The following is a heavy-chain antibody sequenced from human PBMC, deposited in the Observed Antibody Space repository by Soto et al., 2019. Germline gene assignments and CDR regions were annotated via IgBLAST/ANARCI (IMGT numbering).Heavy chain of an antibody. CDR1: GYTFTTYG. J-gene: IGHJ4*02. CDR3: ARDTYLWDHQY. Sequence: QVQLVQSGGEVKKPGASVKVSCKTSGYTFTTYGISWVRQAPGQGLEWVGWISAYSGKTHYAQKIQGKVTMTTDTSTNTAYLELRSLRSDDTAVYYCARDTYLWDHQYWCQGTLDTVSS. D-gene: IGHD1-26*01. CDR2: ISAYSGKT. V-gene: IGHV1-18*01.